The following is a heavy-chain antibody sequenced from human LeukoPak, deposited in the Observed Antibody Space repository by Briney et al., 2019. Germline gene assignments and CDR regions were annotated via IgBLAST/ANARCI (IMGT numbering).Heavy chain of an antibody. J-gene: IGHJ4*02. V-gene: IGHV3-33*01. Sequence: GRSLRLSCAASGFTFSSYGMHWVRQAPGKGLEWVAVIWYDGSNKYYADSVKGRFTISRDNSKNSLYLQMNSLRAEDTAVYYCARDRRVSGFDYWGQGTLVTVSS. CDR2: IWYDGSNK. CDR3: ARDRRVSGFDY. CDR1: GFTFSSYG.